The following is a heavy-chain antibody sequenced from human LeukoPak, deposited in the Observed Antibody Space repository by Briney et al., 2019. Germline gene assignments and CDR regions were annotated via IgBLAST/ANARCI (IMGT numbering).Heavy chain of an antibody. Sequence: KPSETLSLTCTVSGGSISSYYWSWIRQPPGKGLEWIGYIYYSGSTNYNPSLKSRVTISVDTSKNQFSLKLSSVTAADTAVYYCARGVAGYCSSTSCLDAFDIWGQGTMVTVSS. CDR1: GGSISSYY. CDR3: ARGVAGYCSSTSCLDAFDI. V-gene: IGHV4-59*01. CDR2: IYYSGST. J-gene: IGHJ3*02. D-gene: IGHD2-2*01.